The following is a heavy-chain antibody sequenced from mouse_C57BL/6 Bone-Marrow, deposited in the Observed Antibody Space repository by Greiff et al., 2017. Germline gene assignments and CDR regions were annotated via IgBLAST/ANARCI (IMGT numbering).Heavy chain of an antibody. D-gene: IGHD1-1*01. CDR3: ARGDYYGPWFAY. CDR2: IDPSGSYT. J-gene: IGHJ3*01. Sequence: QVQLQQPGAELVMPGASVKLSCKASGYTFTSYWMHWVKQRPGQGLEWIGEIDPSGSYTNYNPKFKGKSTLTVDKSSSTAYMQLSSLISGDSAVYYCARGDYYGPWFAYWGQGTLVTVSA. V-gene: IGHV1-69*01. CDR1: GYTFTSYW.